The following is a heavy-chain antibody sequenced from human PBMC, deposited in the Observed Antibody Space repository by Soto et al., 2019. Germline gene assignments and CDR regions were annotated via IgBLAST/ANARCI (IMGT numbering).Heavy chain of an antibody. Sequence: SETLSLTCAVYGGSFSGYYWSWIRQPPGKGLEWIGEINHSGSTNYNPSLKSRVTISVDTSKNQFSLKLSSVTAADTAVYYCARWGYCSSTSCYRYYYYYMDVWGKGTTVTVSS. D-gene: IGHD2-2*01. CDR3: ARWGYCSSTSCYRYYYYYMDV. CDR1: GGSFSGYY. J-gene: IGHJ6*03. CDR2: INHSGST. V-gene: IGHV4-34*01.